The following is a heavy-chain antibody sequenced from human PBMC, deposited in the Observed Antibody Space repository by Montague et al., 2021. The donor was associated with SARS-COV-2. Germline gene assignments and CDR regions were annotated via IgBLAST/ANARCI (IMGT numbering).Heavy chain of an antibody. V-gene: IGHV4-59*11. CDR1: VSSISSHY. J-gene: IGHJ2*01. CDR2: IYFTGST. Sequence: SETLSLTCTVPVSSISSHYRTWIRLPSGKGLEWIGYIYFTGSTNYNPSLKSRVAISVDTSKNQFSLSLRSVTAADTALYYCARLPPNGRWYLDLWGRGTLVTVSS. D-gene: IGHD2-8*01. CDR3: ARLPPNGRWYLDL.